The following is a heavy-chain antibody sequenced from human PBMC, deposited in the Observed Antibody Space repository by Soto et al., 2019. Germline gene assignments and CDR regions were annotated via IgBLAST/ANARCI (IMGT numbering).Heavy chain of an antibody. CDR2: IHHSGRT. Sequence: QVQLQESGPGLVKPSGTLSLTCAVSGDSISSDKWWSWVRQPPGKGLEWIGEIHHSGRTNYNPSLKSRVTILVEKAKHQVSLALSSMTAADTAVYYCARGGDWQFDYWGQGTLVTVSS. D-gene: IGHD2-21*02. CDR1: GDSISSDKW. J-gene: IGHJ4*02. CDR3: ARGGDWQFDY. V-gene: IGHV4-4*02.